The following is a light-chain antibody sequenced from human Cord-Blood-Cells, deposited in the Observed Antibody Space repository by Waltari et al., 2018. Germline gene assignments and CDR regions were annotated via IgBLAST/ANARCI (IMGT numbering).Light chain of an antibody. Sequence: SYELPQPPSVSVSLGQMARITCSGEVLPKKYSYWYQQKPGQFPVLVIYKDSERPSGIPERFSGSSSGTIVTLTISGVQAEDEADYYCLSADSSGTWVFGGGTKLTVL. J-gene: IGLJ3*02. CDR1: VLPKKY. CDR2: KDS. V-gene: IGLV3-16*01. CDR3: LSADSSGTWV.